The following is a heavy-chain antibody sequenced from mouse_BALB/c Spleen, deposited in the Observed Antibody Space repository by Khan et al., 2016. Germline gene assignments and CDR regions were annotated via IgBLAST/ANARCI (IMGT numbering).Heavy chain of an antibody. CDR3: VRDMITRAY. Sequence: EVQLVETGGGLVQPKGSLKLSCAASGFTFNTNAMNWVRQAPGKGLEWVARIRSNSNNYATYYADSVKDRFTISRDDSQSMLYLQMNNLKTEGTAMYYCVRDMITRAYWGQGTLVTVSA. CDR1: GFTFNTNA. V-gene: IGHV10S3*01. J-gene: IGHJ3*01. D-gene: IGHD2-4*01. CDR2: IRSNSNNYAT.